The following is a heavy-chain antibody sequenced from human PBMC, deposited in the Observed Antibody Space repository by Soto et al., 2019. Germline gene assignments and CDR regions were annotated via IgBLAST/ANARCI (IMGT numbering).Heavy chain of an antibody. CDR3: AIDGDYGGSRGGMDV. CDR2: IYYSGST. Sequence: QVRLEESGPGLVKPSQTLSLICTVSGGSINNGNYFWNWIRHHPENGLEWIGYIYYSGSTRYNPSLKNRATMSIDTSKKQSSLRLNSVTAADTAVYFCAIDGDYGGSRGGMDVWGRGTTVMVSS. V-gene: IGHV4-31*03. J-gene: IGHJ6*02. CDR1: GGSINNGNYF. D-gene: IGHD2-15*01.